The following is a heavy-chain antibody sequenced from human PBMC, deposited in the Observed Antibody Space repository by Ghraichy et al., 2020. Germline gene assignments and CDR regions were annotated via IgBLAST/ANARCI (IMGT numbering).Heavy chain of an antibody. J-gene: IGHJ4*02. V-gene: IGHV1-2*06. CDR1: GYIFTGYY. Sequence: ASVKVSCKASGYIFTGYYMHWVRQAPGQGLEWMGRINPNSGGTNHAQTFQGRVTMTRDTSISTAYMELSRLRSDATAVYYCGWEGITGTGFDYWGQGTLVTVSS. D-gene: IGHD1-7*01. CDR3: GWEGITGTGFDY. CDR2: INPNSGGT.